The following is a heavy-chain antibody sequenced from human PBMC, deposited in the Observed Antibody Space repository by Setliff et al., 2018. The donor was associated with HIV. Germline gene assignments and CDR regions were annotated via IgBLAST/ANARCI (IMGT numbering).Heavy chain of an antibody. J-gene: IGHJ5*02. D-gene: IGHD3-22*01. V-gene: IGHV3-7*01. CDR1: GFTFSHYG. CDR3: AKGAHYYDSSGYYLFDP. Sequence: PGGSLRLSCAASGFTFSHYGMHWVRQAPGKGLEWVAKIIQDGSDKYYVDSVKGRFTISRDNAKNSLYLQMNSLRAEDTAVYYCAKGAHYYDSSGYYLFDPWGQGTLVTVSS. CDR2: IIQDGSDK.